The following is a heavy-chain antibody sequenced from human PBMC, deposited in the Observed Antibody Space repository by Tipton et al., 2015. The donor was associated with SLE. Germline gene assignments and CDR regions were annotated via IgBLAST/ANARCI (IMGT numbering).Heavy chain of an antibody. V-gene: IGHV4-61*05. J-gene: IGHJ3*02. Sequence: TLSLTCTVSGGSISSSSYYWSWIRQPPGKGLEWIGYIYYSGSTNYNPSLKSRVTISVDTSKNQFSLKLSSVTAADTAVYYCARHGTQLWLTGAFDIWGQGTMVTVSS. CDR1: GGSISSSSYY. CDR2: IYYSGST. D-gene: IGHD5-18*01. CDR3: ARHGTQLWLTGAFDI.